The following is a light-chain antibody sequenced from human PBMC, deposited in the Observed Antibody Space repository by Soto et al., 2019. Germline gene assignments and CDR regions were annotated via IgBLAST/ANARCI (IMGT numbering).Light chain of an antibody. CDR2: AAS. J-gene: IGKJ4*01. CDR3: QQSYGTLP. CDR1: ENIRSN. Sequence: DIQMTQSPASLSASVGDRVSITCRASENIRSNLNWYQQKPGKAPKLLIYAASRLQSGVPSRFSSSGFGTDFTLTISSLQPDDFATYFCQQSYGTLPFGGGTKVEIK. V-gene: IGKV1-39*01.